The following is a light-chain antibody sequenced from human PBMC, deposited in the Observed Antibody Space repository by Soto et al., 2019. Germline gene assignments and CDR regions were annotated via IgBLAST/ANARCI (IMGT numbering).Light chain of an antibody. V-gene: IGKV1-8*01. Sequence: KPGKAPSLLISAASTLQSGVPSRFSGSGSGTDFTLTISRLEPEDFAVYYCQQYGSSPLTFGGGTKVDIK. CDR3: QQYGSSPLT. J-gene: IGKJ4*01. CDR2: AAS.